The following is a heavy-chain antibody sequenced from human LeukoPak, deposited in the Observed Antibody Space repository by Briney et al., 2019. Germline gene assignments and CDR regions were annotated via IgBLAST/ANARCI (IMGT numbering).Heavy chain of an antibody. CDR1: GFTFSSYS. Sequence: PGGSLRPSWPPAGFTFSSYSMTWVRQAPGGGLEWVPTISSSGDTKYYADSLKGRFTISRDNYKNTLYVQMNSLRAEDTAVYYCAKDSSGGWLRSYYFDSWGQGTLVTVSS. D-gene: IGHD5-24*01. V-gene: IGHV3-48*01. CDR2: ISSSGDTK. CDR3: AKDSSGGWLRSYYFDS. J-gene: IGHJ4*02.